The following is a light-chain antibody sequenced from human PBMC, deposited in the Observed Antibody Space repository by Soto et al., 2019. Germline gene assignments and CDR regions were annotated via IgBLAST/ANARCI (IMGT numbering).Light chain of an antibody. CDR3: QHVYSYPLT. CDR1: RGINHS. CDR2: AAS. J-gene: IGKJ4*01. V-gene: IGKV1-9*01. Sequence: DIQLTQSPSFLSASVGDRVTITCRANRGINHSVAWYQQKPGKAPKCLIYAASTLQSGVPSRFSGSGNWAEFTLTIRSLQPEDFATYYCQHVYSYPLTFGGGTRVEI.